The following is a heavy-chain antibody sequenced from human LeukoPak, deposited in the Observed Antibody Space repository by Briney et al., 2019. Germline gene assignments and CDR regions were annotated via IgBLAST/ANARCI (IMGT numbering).Heavy chain of an antibody. CDR2: IIPIFGTA. V-gene: IGHV1-69*01. D-gene: IGHD2-8*02. CDR3: ARVSVGGASYGFTGYSYMDV. CDR1: GGTFSSYA. J-gene: IGHJ6*03. Sequence: ASVKVSCKASGGTFSSYAISWVRQAPGQGLEWMGGIIPIFGTANYAQKFQGRVTITADESTSTAYMEVSSLRSEDTAVYSCARVSVGGASYGFTGYSYMDVWGKGTTVTVSS.